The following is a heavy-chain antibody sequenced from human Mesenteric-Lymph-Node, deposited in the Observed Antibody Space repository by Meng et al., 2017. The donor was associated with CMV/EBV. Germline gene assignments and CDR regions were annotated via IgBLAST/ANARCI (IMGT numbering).Heavy chain of an antibody. CDR3: ANFGVDDSSWYEVGYFDF. J-gene: IGHJ4*02. V-gene: IGHV3-23*01. D-gene: IGHD6-13*01. CDR1: TFRSYA. Sequence: TFRSYAVSWVRQVPGKGLEWVSSISGSGDGTYYADSVKGRFTISRDNSQNTLYLQMNSLRAEDTALYYCANFGVDDSSWYEVGYFDFWGQGTLVTVSS. CDR2: ISGSGDGT.